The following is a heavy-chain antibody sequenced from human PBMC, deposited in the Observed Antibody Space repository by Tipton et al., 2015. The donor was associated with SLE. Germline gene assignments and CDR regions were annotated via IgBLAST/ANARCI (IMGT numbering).Heavy chain of an antibody. CDR2: IYHSGST. CDR1: GYSISSGYY. V-gene: IGHV4-38-2*01. D-gene: IGHD3-22*01. J-gene: IGHJ4*02. CDR3: ARLLYYYDSSGYLDY. Sequence: TLSLTCAVSGYSISSGYYWGWIRQPPGKGLEWIGCIYHSGSTYYNPSLKSRVTISVDTSKNQFSLKLTSVTAADTAVYYCARLLYYYDSSGYLDYWGQGTLVTVSS.